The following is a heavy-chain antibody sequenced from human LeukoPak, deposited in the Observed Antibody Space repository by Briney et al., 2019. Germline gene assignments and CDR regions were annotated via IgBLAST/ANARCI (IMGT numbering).Heavy chain of an antibody. CDR2: INSDGSST. CDR1: GFTFSSYW. D-gene: IGHD3-22*01. J-gene: IGHJ4*02. CDR3: ARVATYYDSSGYNSGYFDY. V-gene: IGHV3-74*01. Sequence: GGSLRLSCAASGFTFSSYWMHWVRQAPGKGLVWVSRINSDGSSTSYADSVKGRFTISRDNAKNTLYLQMNSLRAEDTAVYYCARVATYYDSSGYNSGYFDYWGPGTLVTVSS.